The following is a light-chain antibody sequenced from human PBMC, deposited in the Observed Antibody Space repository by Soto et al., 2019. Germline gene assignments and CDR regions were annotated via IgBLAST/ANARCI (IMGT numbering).Light chain of an antibody. CDR3: QRYGTSLPLT. J-gene: IGKJ4*01. CDR2: GAS. CDR1: QSVSSNY. Sequence: EIVLTQSPGTLFLSPGDRTTLSCRASQSVSSNYLAWYQQKPGQAPRLLIYGASSRATGIPDRFSGSGSGIDFTLTISRLEPEDFAVYYCQRYGTSLPLTFGGGTKVDIK. V-gene: IGKV3-20*01.